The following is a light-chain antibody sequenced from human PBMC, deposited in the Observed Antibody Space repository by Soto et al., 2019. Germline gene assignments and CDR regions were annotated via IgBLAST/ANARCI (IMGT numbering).Light chain of an antibody. V-gene: IGKV3-11*01. Sequence: EIVLTQSPATLSLSPGERASLSCRASQSVSSYLARYQHKPGQAPRLLIYDASNRATGIPARFSGSGSGTDFTLTISSLEPEDFALYFCKQRSNCLTFGGGTKVDIK. CDR3: KQRSNCLT. CDR2: DAS. CDR1: QSVSSY. J-gene: IGKJ4*01.